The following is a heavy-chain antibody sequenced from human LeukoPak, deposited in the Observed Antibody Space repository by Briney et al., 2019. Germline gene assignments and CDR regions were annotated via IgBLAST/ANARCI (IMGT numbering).Heavy chain of an antibody. Sequence: GASVKVSCKASGGTFSSYTISWVRQAPGHGLEWMGRIIPILGIANSAQKFQGRFTITADKSTSTAYMELSSLRSEDTAVYYCARERLELRGDYYYYYGMDVWGQGTTVTVSS. D-gene: IGHD1-7*01. J-gene: IGHJ6*02. CDR2: IIPILGIA. V-gene: IGHV1-69*04. CDR1: GGTFSSYT. CDR3: ARERLELRGDYYYYYGMDV.